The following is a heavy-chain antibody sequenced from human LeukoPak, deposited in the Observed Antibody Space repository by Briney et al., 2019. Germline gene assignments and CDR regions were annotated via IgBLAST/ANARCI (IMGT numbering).Heavy chain of an antibody. D-gene: IGHD2-2*01. V-gene: IGHV4-34*01. Sequence: SETLSLTCAVYGGSFSGYYWSWIRQPPGKGLEWIGEINHSGSTNYNPSLKSRVTISVDTSKNQFSLKLSSVTAADTAVYYCARYDSSTSFDHWGQGTLVTVSS. J-gene: IGHJ4*02. CDR3: ARYDSSTSFDH. CDR2: INHSGST. CDR1: GGSFSGYY.